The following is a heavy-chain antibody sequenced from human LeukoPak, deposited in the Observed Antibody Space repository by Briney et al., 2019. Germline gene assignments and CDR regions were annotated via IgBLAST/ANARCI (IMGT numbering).Heavy chain of an antibody. D-gene: IGHD3-3*01. CDR3: ARGRVVRTTGRAPWFDP. Sequence: SETLSLTCAVYGGSFSGYYWSWIRQPPGKGLEWIGEINHSGSTNYNPSLKSRVTISVDTSKNQFSLKLSSVTAADTAVYYCARGRVVRTTGRAPWFDPWGQGTLVTVSS. J-gene: IGHJ5*02. CDR1: GGSFSGYY. CDR2: INHSGST. V-gene: IGHV4-34*01.